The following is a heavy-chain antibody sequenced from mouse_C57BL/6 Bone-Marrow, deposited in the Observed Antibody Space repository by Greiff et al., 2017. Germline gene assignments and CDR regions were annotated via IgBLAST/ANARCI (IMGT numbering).Heavy chain of an antibody. V-gene: IGHV10-3*01. CDR2: IRSKSSNYAT. D-gene: IGHD1-1*01. CDR1: GFTFNTYA. J-gene: IGHJ3*01. CDR3: VRDRVSSYLAWFAY. Sequence: EVQGVESGGGLVQPKGSLKLSCAASGFTFNTYAMHWVRQAPGKGLEWVARIRSKSSNYATYYADSVKDRFTISRDDSQSMLYLQMNNLKTEDTAMYYCVRDRVSSYLAWFAYWGQGTLVTVSA.